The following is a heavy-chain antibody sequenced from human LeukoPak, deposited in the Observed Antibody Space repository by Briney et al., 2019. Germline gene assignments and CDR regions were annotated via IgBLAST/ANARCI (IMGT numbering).Heavy chain of an antibody. Sequence: ASVKVSCKASGHTFTSYYMHWVRQAPGQGLEWMGIINPSGGSTSYAQKFQGRVTMTRDTSTSTVYMELSSLRSEDTAVYYCARVRDGYNPTDAFDIWGQGTMVTVSS. CDR2: INPSGGST. CDR3: ARVRDGYNPTDAFDI. V-gene: IGHV1-46*01. J-gene: IGHJ3*02. D-gene: IGHD5-24*01. CDR1: GHTFTSYY.